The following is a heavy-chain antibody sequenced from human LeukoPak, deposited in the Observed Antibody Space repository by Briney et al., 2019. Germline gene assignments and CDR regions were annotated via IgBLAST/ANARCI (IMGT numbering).Heavy chain of an antibody. D-gene: IGHD3-10*01. CDR2: IYSGGNT. CDR1: GFTVSRNY. J-gene: IGHJ4*02. Sequence: PGGSLRLSCAASGFTVSRNYMSWVRPAPGKGLEWVSVIYSGGNTYYADFVKGRFTISRDNSKNTLYPQINSLTAEDTAVYYCANLPRGDYWGLGTLVTVSS. V-gene: IGHV3-53*01. CDR3: ANLPRGDY.